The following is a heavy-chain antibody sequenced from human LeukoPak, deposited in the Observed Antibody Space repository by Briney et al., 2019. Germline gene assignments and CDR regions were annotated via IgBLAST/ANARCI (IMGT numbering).Heavy chain of an antibody. V-gene: IGHV1-2*02. D-gene: IGHD6-19*01. CDR3: AKGYSSGWSKNSNWFDP. Sequence: ASVKVSCKASGYTFTGYYMHWVRQAPGKGLEWMGWINPNSGGTNYAQKFQGRVTMTRDTSISTAYMELSRLRSDDTAVYYCAKGYSSGWSKNSNWFDPWGQGTLVTVSS. CDR1: GYTFTGYY. CDR2: INPNSGGT. J-gene: IGHJ5*02.